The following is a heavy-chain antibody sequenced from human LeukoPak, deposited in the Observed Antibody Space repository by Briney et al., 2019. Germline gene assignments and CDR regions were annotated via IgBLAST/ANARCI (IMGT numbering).Heavy chain of an antibody. V-gene: IGHV1-8*01. J-gene: IGHJ6*02. D-gene: IGHD1-26*01. CDR3: ARSQELLPNYYYYGMDV. CDR1: GYTFTSYD. CDR2: MNPNSGNT. Sequence: ASVKVSCKASGYTFTSYDINWVRQATGQGLEWMGWMNPNSGNTGYAQKFQGRVTMTRNTSISTAYMGLSSLRSEDTAVYYCARSQELLPNYYYYGMDVWGQGTTVTVSS.